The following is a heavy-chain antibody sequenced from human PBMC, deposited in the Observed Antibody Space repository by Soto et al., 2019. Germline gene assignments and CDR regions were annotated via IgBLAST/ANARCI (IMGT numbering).Heavy chain of an antibody. CDR2: IYYSGST. CDR1: GGSISSGGYY. J-gene: IGHJ3*02. Sequence: QVQLQESGPGLVKPSQTLSLTCTVSGGSISSGGYYWSWIRQHPGKGLEWIGYIYYSGSTYYNPSLKSRVTISVDTSKNQFSLKLSSVTAADTAVYYCAREPDLWFGESVDAFDIWGQGTMVTVSS. V-gene: IGHV4-31*03. D-gene: IGHD3-10*01. CDR3: AREPDLWFGESVDAFDI.